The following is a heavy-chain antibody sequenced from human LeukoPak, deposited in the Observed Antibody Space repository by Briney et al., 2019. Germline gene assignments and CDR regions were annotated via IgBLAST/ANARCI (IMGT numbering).Heavy chain of an antibody. V-gene: IGHV3-48*03. Sequence: QPGGSLRLSCAASGFTFSSYEMNWVRQAPGKGLEWVSYISSSGRTMYYADSVKGRFTVSRDNAKNSLYLQMNSLRAEDTAIYYCARDNYSGSRYFDHWGQGTLVTVSS. J-gene: IGHJ4*02. CDR2: ISSSGRTM. CDR1: GFTFSSYE. D-gene: IGHD1-26*01. CDR3: ARDNYSGSRYFDH.